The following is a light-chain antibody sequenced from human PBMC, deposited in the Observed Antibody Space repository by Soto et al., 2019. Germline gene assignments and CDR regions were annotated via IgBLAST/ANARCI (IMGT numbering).Light chain of an antibody. J-gene: IGKJ1*01. CDR1: QSVSSY. CDR3: QQSYTSWWT. V-gene: IGKV3-11*01. CDR2: DAS. Sequence: EIVLTQSPATLSLSPGERATLSCRASQSVSSYLAWYQQKPGQAPRLLIYDASNRATGIPARFSGSGSGTDFTLTISSLEPEDFATYYCQQSYTSWWTFGQGTKVDI.